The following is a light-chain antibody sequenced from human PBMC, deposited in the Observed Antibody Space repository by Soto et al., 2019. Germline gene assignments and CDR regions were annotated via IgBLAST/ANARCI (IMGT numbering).Light chain of an antibody. CDR1: NVDVGGYNY. J-gene: IGLJ1*01. Sequence: QSALTQPASVSGSPGQSITISCTGTNVDVGGYNYVSWYQHHPGKAPKLLIFEVSNRPSGVSNRSSGSKPGNTASLTISGLQSEDEADYYCASYTIKTTYVFGSGTKVTVL. CDR2: EVS. V-gene: IGLV2-14*01. CDR3: ASYTIKTTYV.